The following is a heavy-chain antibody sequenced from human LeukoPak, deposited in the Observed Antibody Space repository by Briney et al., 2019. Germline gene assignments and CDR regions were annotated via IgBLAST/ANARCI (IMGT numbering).Heavy chain of an antibody. V-gene: IGHV3-23*01. CDR3: ARDRGYCSSTSCYSPLNWFDP. CDR2: FSRSGPDT. J-gene: IGHJ5*02. Sequence: PGGSLRLSCAASGFTFGSSAMSWVRQAPGKGPEWVSTFSRSGPDTYYADSVKGRFTIFRDNSKNTLYLQMNSLRAEDTAVYYCARDRGYCSSTSCYSPLNWFDPWGQGTLVTVSS. CDR1: GFTFGSSA. D-gene: IGHD2-2*02.